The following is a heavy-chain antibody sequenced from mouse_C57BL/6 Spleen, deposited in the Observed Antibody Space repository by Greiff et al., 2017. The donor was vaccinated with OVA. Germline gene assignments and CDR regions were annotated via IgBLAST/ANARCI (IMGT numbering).Heavy chain of an antibody. J-gene: IGHJ1*03. CDR3: TRPLRLGDWYFDG. CDR1: GFTFSDAW. D-gene: IGHD2-12*01. CDR2: IRNKANNHAT. Sequence: EVKLMESGGGLVQPGGSMKLSCAASGFTFSDAWMDWVRQSPEKGLEWVAEIRNKANNHATYYAESVKGRFTISRDDSKSSVYLQMNSLRAEDTGIYYCTRPLRLGDWYFDGWGTGTTVTVSS. V-gene: IGHV6-6*01.